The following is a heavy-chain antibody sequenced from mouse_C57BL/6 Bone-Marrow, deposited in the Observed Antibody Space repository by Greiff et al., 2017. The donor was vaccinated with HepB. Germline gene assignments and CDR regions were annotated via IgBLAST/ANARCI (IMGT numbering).Heavy chain of an antibody. CDR2: VFPGSDGS. J-gene: IGHJ4*01. D-gene: IGHD1-1*01. Sequence: QVQLQQPGAELVKPGASVKMSCRASGYTFTNNWITWVRQRPGQGLEWIGDVFPGSDGSNNNEKFKRRATLTVDTSSSTAYMQLSSLTSEDSAVYYCARDYGSSGGALDYWGQGTSVTVSS. CDR3: ARDYGSSGGALDY. CDR1: GYTFTNNW. V-gene: IGHV1-55*01.